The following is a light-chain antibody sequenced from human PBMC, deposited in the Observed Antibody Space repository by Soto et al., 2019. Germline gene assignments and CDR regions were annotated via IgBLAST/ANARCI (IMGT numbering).Light chain of an antibody. J-gene: IGKJ3*01. CDR3: QESYSTPFT. CDR2: TAS. CDR1: QSISSY. Sequence: DIQMSQSPSSLSASVGDRVSITCRASQSISSYLNWYQQKPGKAPKLLIYTASSLQSGVPSRFSGGGSGTDFTLTISNLQPEDFATYYCQESYSTPFTFGPG. V-gene: IGKV1-39*01.